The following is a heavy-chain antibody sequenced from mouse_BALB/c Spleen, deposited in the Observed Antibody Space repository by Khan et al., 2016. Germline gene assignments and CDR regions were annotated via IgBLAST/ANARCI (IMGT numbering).Heavy chain of an antibody. CDR1: GFSLTSYD. Sequence: QVQLKESGPGLVAPSQSPSITCTVSGFSLTSYDISWIRQPPGKGLEWLGVIWTGGGTNYNSAFMSRLSISKDNSKSHVFLRMNSLQTDDTAIYYCVRDYGNYYDAIDYWGQGTSVTVSA. V-gene: IGHV2-9-2*01. D-gene: IGHD2-1*01. CDR3: VRDYGNYYDAIDY. J-gene: IGHJ4*01. CDR2: IWTGGGT.